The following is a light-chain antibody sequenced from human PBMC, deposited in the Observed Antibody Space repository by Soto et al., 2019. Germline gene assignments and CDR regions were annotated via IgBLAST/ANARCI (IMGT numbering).Light chain of an antibody. CDR3: AAWDDNLSGLYV. V-gene: IGLV1-47*01. Sequence: QSVLTQSPSASGTPGQRVTISCSGSASTIGRNYVYWYQQLPGTAPKLLIYRNSQRPSGVPDRFSGSKSGTSASLAISGLRSKDEADYYCAAWDDNLSGLYVFGAGTKVTVL. J-gene: IGLJ1*01. CDR1: ASTIGRNY. CDR2: RNS.